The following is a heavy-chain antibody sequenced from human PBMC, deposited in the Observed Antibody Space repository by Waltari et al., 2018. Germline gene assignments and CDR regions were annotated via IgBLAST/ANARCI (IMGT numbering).Heavy chain of an antibody. Sequence: QVQLQESGPGLVKPSQTLSLTCTVSGGSISSGSYYWGWIRQPAGKGLEWIGRIYTSVSTNYNPSLKSRVTISVDTSKNQFSLKLSSVTAADTAVYYCARGRLGGGRWGQGTLVTVSS. J-gene: IGHJ4*02. CDR3: ARGRLGGGR. CDR1: GGSISSGSYY. CDR2: IYTSVST. D-gene: IGHD2-15*01. V-gene: IGHV4-61*02.